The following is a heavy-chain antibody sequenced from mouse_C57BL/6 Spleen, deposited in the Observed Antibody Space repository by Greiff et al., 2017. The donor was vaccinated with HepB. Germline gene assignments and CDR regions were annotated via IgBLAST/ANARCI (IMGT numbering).Heavy chain of an antibody. CDR1: GYTFTNYW. Sequence: QVQLQQSGAELVRPGTSVKMSCKASGYTFTNYWIGWAKQRPGHGLEWIGDIYPGGGYTNYNEKFKGKATLTADKSSSTAYMQISSLTSEDSAIYYCARYYDYYDWYFDVWGTGTTVTVSS. CDR3: ARYYDYYDWYFDV. V-gene: IGHV1-63*01. J-gene: IGHJ1*03. CDR2: IYPGGGYT. D-gene: IGHD2-4*01.